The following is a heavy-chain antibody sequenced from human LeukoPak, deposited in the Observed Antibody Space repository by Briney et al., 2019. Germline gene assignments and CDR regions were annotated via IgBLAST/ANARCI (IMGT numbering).Heavy chain of an antibody. Sequence: PSETLSLTCTVSGGSISSYYWSWIRQPPGKGLEWIGYIYYSGSTNYNPSLKSRVTISVDTSKNQFSLKLSSVTAADTAVYYCARGMGSIAARNRFDPWGQGTLVTASS. V-gene: IGHV4-59*13. CDR1: GGSISSYY. CDR2: IYYSGST. CDR3: ARGMGSIAARNRFDP. D-gene: IGHD6-6*01. J-gene: IGHJ5*02.